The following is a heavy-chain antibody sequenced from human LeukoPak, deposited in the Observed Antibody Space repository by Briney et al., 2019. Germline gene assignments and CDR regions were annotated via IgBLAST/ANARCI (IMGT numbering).Heavy chain of an antibody. CDR3: ASPTSGSSSGYGY. Sequence: GASVKVSCTASGYTFTGYYMHWVRQAPGQGLEWMGWINPNSGGTNYAQKFQGRVTMTRDTSISTAYMELSRLRSDDTAVYYCASPTSGSSSGYGYWGQGTLVTVSS. V-gene: IGHV1-2*02. D-gene: IGHD6-6*01. CDR2: INPNSGGT. J-gene: IGHJ4*02. CDR1: GYTFTGYY.